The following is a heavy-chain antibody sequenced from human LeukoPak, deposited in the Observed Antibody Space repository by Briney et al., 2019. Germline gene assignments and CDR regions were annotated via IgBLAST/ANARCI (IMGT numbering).Heavy chain of an antibody. CDR1: GFTFSDHA. Sequence: GGSLRLSCAVSGFTFSDHAMSWVRRAPAKGLEWVSSINVNGGGSYYIDSVKGRFPVTRDNSENALYLQMNNLRTEDTAVYFCVKGGTADRVGWTHWGQGSLVTVFS. D-gene: IGHD7-27*01. J-gene: IGHJ4*02. CDR3: VKGGTADRVGWTH. V-gene: IGHV3-23*01. CDR2: INVNGGGS.